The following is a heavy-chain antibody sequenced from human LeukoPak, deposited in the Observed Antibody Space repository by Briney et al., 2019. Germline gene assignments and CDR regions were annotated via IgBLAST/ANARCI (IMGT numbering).Heavy chain of an antibody. CDR1: GFTFSNYW. CDR3: AKGEHRQDYDFWSGYYSGSIDY. CDR2: ISGSGGST. V-gene: IGHV3-23*01. D-gene: IGHD3-3*01. Sequence: HSGGSLRLSCAVSGFTFSNYWMNWVRQAPGKGLEWVSAISGSGGSTYYADSVKGRFTISRDNSKNTLYLQMNSLRAEDTAVYYCAKGEHRQDYDFWSGYYSGSIDYWGQGTLVTVSS. J-gene: IGHJ4*02.